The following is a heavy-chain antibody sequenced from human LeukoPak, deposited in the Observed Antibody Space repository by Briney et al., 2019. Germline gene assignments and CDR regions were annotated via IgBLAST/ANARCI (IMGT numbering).Heavy chain of an antibody. CDR3: ARDWPASSLVRGTFDP. J-gene: IGHJ5*02. V-gene: IGHV1-46*01. CDR1: GYTFTTYY. Sequence: ASVKFSCKASGYTFTTYYVNWLRQAPGQGFEWMGIINPSVGSTSYAQSFQGRITMTRDTSTSTVYMELSSLRSEDSAVYYCARDWPASSLVRGTFDPWGQGTLVTVSS. D-gene: IGHD3-16*01. CDR2: INPSVGST.